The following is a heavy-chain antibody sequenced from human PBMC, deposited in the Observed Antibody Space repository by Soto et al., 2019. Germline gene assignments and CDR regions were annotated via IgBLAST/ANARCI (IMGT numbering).Heavy chain of an antibody. V-gene: IGHV3-23*01. Sequence: GGSLRLSCAASGFTFSSYAMRWVRQAPGKGLEWVSAISGSGGSTYYADSVKGRFTISRDNSKNTLYLQMNSLRAEDTAVYYSAKDGISGSYYVRQSAYWGQGTLVTVSS. D-gene: IGHD1-26*01. CDR3: AKDGISGSYYVRQSAY. CDR2: ISGSGGST. CDR1: GFTFSSYA. J-gene: IGHJ4*02.